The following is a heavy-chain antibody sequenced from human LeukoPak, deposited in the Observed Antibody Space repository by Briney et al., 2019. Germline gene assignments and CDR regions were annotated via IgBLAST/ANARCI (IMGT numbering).Heavy chain of an antibody. CDR2: IYYSGST. J-gene: IGHJ4*02. Sequence: SETLSLTCTVSGGSISSYYWSWIRQPPGKGLEWIGYIYYSGSTNYNPSLKSRVTISVDTSKNQFSLKLSSVTAADTAVYYRARGGSRRSYGVDYWGQGTLVTVSS. CDR3: ARGGSRRSYGVDY. CDR1: GGSISSYY. D-gene: IGHD1-26*01. V-gene: IGHV4-59*12.